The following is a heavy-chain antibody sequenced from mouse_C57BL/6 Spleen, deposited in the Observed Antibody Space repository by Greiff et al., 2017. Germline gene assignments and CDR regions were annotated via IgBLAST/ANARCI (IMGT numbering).Heavy chain of an antibody. V-gene: IGHV1-69*01. CDR2: IDPSASYT. Sequence: QVQLQQPGAELVMPGASVKLSCKASGYTFTSYWMHWVKQRPGQGLEWIGEIDPSASYTNYNQKFKGKSTLTVDKSSSTAYMQLSSLTSEDSAVYYCARDYGSSYDAMDYWGQGTSVTVSS. D-gene: IGHD1-1*01. CDR1: GYTFTSYW. CDR3: ARDYGSSYDAMDY. J-gene: IGHJ4*01.